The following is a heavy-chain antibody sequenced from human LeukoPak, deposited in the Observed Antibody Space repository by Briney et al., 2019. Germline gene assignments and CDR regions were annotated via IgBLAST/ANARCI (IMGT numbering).Heavy chain of an antibody. V-gene: IGHV1-2*02. CDR2: INPNSGGT. Sequence: ASVKVSCKASGYTFTGYYMHWVRQAPGQGLEWMGWINPNSGGTNYAQKFRGRVTMTRDTSISTAYMELSRLRSDDTAVYYCARGSVVPAAIPDYWGQGTLVTVSS. J-gene: IGHJ4*02. D-gene: IGHD2-2*01. CDR3: ARGSVVPAAIPDY. CDR1: GYTFTGYY.